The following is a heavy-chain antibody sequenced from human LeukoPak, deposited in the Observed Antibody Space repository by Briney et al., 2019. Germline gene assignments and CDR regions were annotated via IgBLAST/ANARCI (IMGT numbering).Heavy chain of an antibody. J-gene: IGHJ5*02. V-gene: IGHV1-18*01. Sequence: ASVKVSCKASGYTFTNYGISWVRQAPGQGPEWMGWISAYNGNTNYAQKLQGRVTMTTDTSTSTAYMELRSLRSDDTAVYYCARVTNYYDSSGYYYAGRLFDPWGQGTLVTVSS. CDR3: ARVTNYYDSSGYYYAGRLFDP. CDR2: ISAYNGNT. CDR1: GYTFTNYG. D-gene: IGHD3-22*01.